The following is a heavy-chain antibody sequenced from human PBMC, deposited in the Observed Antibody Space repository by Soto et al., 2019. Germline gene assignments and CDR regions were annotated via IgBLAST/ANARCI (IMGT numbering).Heavy chain of an antibody. J-gene: IGHJ3*02. V-gene: IGHV3-23*01. D-gene: IGHD4-17*01. CDR3: AHPRGYGVFDAYDI. Sequence: AGGSLRLSCAASVFTFITYAMSWVRQAPGKGLEWVSALSAGGGSTYYADSVKGRFTISRDNSLNALYLQMNSLRIEDTAVYYCAHPRGYGVFDAYDIWGQGTMVTVSS. CDR1: VFTFITYA. CDR2: LSAGGGST.